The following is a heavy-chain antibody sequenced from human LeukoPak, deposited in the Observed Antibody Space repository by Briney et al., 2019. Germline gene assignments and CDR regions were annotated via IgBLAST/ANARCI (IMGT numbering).Heavy chain of an antibody. D-gene: IGHD3-3*01. CDR2: IIPIFGTA. CDR1: GGTFSSYA. V-gene: IGHV1-69*01. Sequence: SVKVSCKASGGTFSSYAISWVRQAPGQGLEWMVGIIPIFGTANYAQKFQGRVTITADESTSTAYMELSSLRSEDTAVYYCARVAGPGGRFLEWLPTYYFDYWGQGTLVTVSS. CDR3: ARVAGPGGRFLEWLPTYYFDY. J-gene: IGHJ4*02.